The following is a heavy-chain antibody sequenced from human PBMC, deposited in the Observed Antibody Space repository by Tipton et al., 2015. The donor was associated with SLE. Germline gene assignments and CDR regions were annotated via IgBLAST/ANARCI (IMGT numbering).Heavy chain of an antibody. V-gene: IGHV4-38-2*02. Sequence: TLSLTCAVSGYSISSGYYWGWIRQPPGKGVEWIGSIYHSGSTYYNPSLKSRVTLSVDTSKNQFSLKLRSVTAADAAVYYCAREEEQLVGYWGQGTLVTVSS. CDR3: AREEEQLVGY. J-gene: IGHJ4*02. CDR1: GYSISSGYY. CDR2: IYHSGST. D-gene: IGHD6-6*01.